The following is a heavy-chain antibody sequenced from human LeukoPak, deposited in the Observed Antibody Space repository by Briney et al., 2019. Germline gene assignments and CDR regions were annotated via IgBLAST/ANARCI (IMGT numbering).Heavy chain of an antibody. Sequence: QLGGSLRLSCAASGFTFSSYELNWVRQAPGKGLEWVSYISSSGSTIYYADSVKGRFTISRDNAKNSLYLQMNSLRAEDTAVYYCAISYITISGIDYWGQGTLVTVSS. D-gene: IGHD3-9*01. CDR3: AISYITISGIDY. CDR1: GFTFSSYE. CDR2: ISSSGSTI. V-gene: IGHV3-48*03. J-gene: IGHJ4*02.